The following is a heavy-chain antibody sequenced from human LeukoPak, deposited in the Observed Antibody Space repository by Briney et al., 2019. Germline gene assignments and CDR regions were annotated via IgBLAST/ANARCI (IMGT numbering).Heavy chain of an antibody. J-gene: IGHJ4*02. Sequence: GGSLRLSCAASGFTFSSYAMHWVRQAPGKGLEWVSYISSSSSTIYYADSVKGRFTISRDNAKNSLYLQMNSLRAEDTAVYYCARVTGTAAFDYWGQGTLVTVSS. CDR1: GFTFSSYA. D-gene: IGHD1-7*01. CDR3: ARVTGTAAFDY. V-gene: IGHV3-48*01. CDR2: ISSSSSTI.